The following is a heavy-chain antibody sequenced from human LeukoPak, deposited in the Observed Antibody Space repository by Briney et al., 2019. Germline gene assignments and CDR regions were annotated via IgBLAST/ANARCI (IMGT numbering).Heavy chain of an antibody. Sequence: SETLSLTCAVYGGSFSGYYWSWIRQPPGKGLEWIGEINHSGSTNYNPSLKSRVTISVDTSKNQFSLKLSSVTAADTAVYYCARGQQQLPTYNCFDPWGQGTLVTVSS. CDR2: INHSGST. D-gene: IGHD6-13*01. J-gene: IGHJ5*02. CDR1: GGSFSGYY. CDR3: ARGQQQLPTYNCFDP. V-gene: IGHV4-34*01.